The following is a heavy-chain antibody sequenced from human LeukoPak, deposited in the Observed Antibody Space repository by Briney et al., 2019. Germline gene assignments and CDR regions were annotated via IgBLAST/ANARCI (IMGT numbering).Heavy chain of an antibody. CDR1: GYTFTSYG. CDR3: AREVSLGDDDYETTVYYYYYYMDV. Sequence: ASVKVSCKASGYTFTSYGISWVRQAPGQGLEWMGWISAYNGNTNYAQKLQGRVTITTDTSTSTAYMETRSLRSDATAVYYCAREVSLGDDDYETTVYYYYYYMDVWGKGTTVTISS. J-gene: IGHJ6*03. CDR2: ISAYNGNT. D-gene: IGHD4-17*01. V-gene: IGHV1-18*01.